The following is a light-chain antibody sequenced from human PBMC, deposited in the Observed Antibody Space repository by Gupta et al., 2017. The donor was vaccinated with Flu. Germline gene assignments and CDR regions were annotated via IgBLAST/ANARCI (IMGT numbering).Light chain of an antibody. Sequence: SLPSASVGDRVTTCRRARRIDSDYVYWYQQKPGKAPSLLIYAASRLDSGVPSRFSGSGAGTDFTLTISRLQPEDVATYYCQQSYSTPRTFGEGTKVEIK. J-gene: IGKJ4*01. CDR1: RIDSDY. CDR2: AAS. V-gene: IGKV1-39*01. CDR3: QQSYSTPRT.